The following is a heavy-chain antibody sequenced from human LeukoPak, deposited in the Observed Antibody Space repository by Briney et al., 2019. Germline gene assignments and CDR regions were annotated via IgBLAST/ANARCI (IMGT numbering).Heavy chain of an antibody. CDR2: INWNGGST. J-gene: IGHJ6*03. CDR1: GFTFDDYG. D-gene: IGHD3-3*01. V-gene: IGHV3-20*04. Sequence: GGSLRLSCAASGFTFDDYGMSWVRHAPGKGLEWVSGINWNGGSTGYADSVKGRFTISRDNAKNSLYLQMNILRAEDTALYYCARDRSFGVAYYYYMDVWGKGTTVTVSS. CDR3: ARDRSFGVAYYYYMDV.